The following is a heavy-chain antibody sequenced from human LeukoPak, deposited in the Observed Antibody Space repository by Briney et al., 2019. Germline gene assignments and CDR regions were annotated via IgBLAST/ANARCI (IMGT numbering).Heavy chain of an antibody. CDR1: GYALTYYY. Sequence: ASVKVSCKASGYALTYYYIHWVRQAPGQGLEWMGWINPNSGGTKYAQNFQGRVIMTRDTSISTAYMEVSRLTSDDTAVYYCARSTAVVVTASTHFDYWGQGTLVTVSS. D-gene: IGHD2-15*01. J-gene: IGHJ4*02. V-gene: IGHV1-2*02. CDR2: INPNSGGT. CDR3: ARSTAVVVTASTHFDY.